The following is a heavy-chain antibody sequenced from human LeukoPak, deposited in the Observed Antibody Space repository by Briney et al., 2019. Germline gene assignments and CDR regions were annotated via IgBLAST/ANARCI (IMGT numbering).Heavy chain of an antibody. J-gene: IGHJ4*02. Sequence: GGSLRLSCSASGFTFSSYVMHWVRQAPGKGLEWVSYISSSSSPIYYADSVKGRFTISRDNAKNSLYLQMNSLRDDDTAVYYCARDPGDYWGQGTLVTVSS. V-gene: IGHV3-48*02. CDR1: GFTFSSYV. D-gene: IGHD3-10*01. CDR3: ARDPGDY. CDR2: ISSSSSPI.